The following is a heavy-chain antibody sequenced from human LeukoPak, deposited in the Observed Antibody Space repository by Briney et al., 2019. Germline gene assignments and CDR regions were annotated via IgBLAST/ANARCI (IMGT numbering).Heavy chain of an antibody. V-gene: IGHV3-21*01. Sequence: GGSLRLSCAASGFTFSSYSMTWVRQAPGKGLEWVSSISSSSSYIYYADSVKGRFTISRDNAKNSLYLQMNSLRAEDTAVYYCARVKERFGELEAFDYWGQGTLVTVSS. CDR3: ARVKERFGELEAFDY. D-gene: IGHD3-10*01. CDR2: ISSSSSYI. CDR1: GFTFSSYS. J-gene: IGHJ4*02.